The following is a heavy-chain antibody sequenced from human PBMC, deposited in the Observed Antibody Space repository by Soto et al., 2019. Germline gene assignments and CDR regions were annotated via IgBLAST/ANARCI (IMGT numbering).Heavy chain of an antibody. CDR2: IITIFGIA. V-gene: IGHV1-69*08. CDR3: AREDRDRETGLVPAAIDGMDV. Sequence: QVQLVQSGAEVKKPGSSVKVSCKASGGTFSRYSITWVRQAPGHGLEWIGRIITIFGIASYAQKFQGRVTITADQSTSTDYMEQSSLRSDDTAVYYCAREDRDRETGLVPAAIDGMDVW. D-gene: IGHD2-2*01. J-gene: IGHJ6*01. CDR1: GGTFSRYS.